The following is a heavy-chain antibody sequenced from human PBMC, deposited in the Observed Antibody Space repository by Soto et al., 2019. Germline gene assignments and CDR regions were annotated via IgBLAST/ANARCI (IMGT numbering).Heavy chain of an antibody. D-gene: IGHD7-27*01. CDR1: GFTFSSYA. CDR2: ISGSGGST. CDR3: AKVPSNWGLRKQYYFDY. V-gene: IGHV3-23*01. Sequence: GGSLRLSCAASGFTFSSYAMSWVRQAPGKGLEWVSAISGSGGSTYYADSVKGRFTISRDNSKNTLYLQMNSLRAEDTAVYYCAKVPSNWGLRKQYYFDYWGQGTLVTVSS. J-gene: IGHJ4*02.